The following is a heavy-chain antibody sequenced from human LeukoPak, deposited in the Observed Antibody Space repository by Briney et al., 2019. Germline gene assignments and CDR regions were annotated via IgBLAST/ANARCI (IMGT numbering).Heavy chain of an antibody. D-gene: IGHD3-9*01. Sequence: GGSLRLSCAASRFAFDDYAMHWVRQAPGKGLEWVSLISGDGGSTYYADSVKGRFTISRDNSKNSLYLQMNSLRTEDTALYYCAKDTVLRYFDWLLPPYYYYYMDVWGKGTTVTVSS. CDR1: RFAFDDYA. J-gene: IGHJ6*03. V-gene: IGHV3-43*02. CDR2: ISGDGGST. CDR3: AKDTVLRYFDWLLPPYYYYYMDV.